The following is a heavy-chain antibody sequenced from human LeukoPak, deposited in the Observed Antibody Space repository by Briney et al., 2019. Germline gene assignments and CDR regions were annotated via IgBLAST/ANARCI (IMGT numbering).Heavy chain of an antibody. J-gene: IGHJ3*02. CDR3: ARDALYSGYDPSGAFDI. CDR2: IIPIFGTA. V-gene: IGHV1-69*06. CDR1: GGTFSSYA. Sequence: ASVKVSCKASGGTFSSYAISWVRQAPGQGLEWMGGIIPIFGTANYAQKFQGRVTITADKSTSTAYMELSSLRSEDTAVYYCARDALYSGYDPSGAFDIWGQGTMVTVSS. D-gene: IGHD5-12*01.